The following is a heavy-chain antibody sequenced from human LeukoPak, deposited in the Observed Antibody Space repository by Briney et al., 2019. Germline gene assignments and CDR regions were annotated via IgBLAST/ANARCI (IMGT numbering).Heavy chain of an antibody. D-gene: IGHD1-1*01. CDR3: AGERERGSDAFDI. V-gene: IGHV1-3*01. J-gene: IGHJ3*02. CDR1: GYTFTTYA. CDR2: INAGNGNT. Sequence: ASVKVSCKASGYTFTTYAMHWVRQAPGQRLEWMGWINAGNGNTKYSQKFQGRVTITRDTSASTAYMELSSLRSEDTAVYYCAGERERGSDAFDIWGQGTMVTVSS.